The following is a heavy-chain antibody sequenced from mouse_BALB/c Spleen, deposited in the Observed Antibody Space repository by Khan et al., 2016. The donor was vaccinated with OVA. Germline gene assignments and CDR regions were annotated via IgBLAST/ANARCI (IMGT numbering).Heavy chain of an antibody. CDR3: ARDGNYYYAMDY. D-gene: IGHD2-1*01. Sequence: VQLKQSGAELVKPGASVKLSCTASGFNIKDTYMHWVKQRPEQGLEWIGRIDPANGNTKYDPKFQGKATITADTSSNTAYLQLSSLTSEDTTVYYCARDGNYYYAMDYWGQGTSVTVSS. J-gene: IGHJ4*01. CDR1: GFNIKDTY. CDR2: IDPANGNT. V-gene: IGHV14-3*02.